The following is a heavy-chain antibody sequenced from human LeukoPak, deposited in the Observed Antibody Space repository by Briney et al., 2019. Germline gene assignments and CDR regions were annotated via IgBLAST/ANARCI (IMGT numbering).Heavy chain of an antibody. CDR3: ARVFGYSGYGYYYYYYMDV. CDR2: INPNSGGT. CDR1: GYTFTGYY. Sequence: ASVKVSCKASGYTFTGYYMHWVRQDPGQGREWMGWINPNSGGTNYAQKFQGRVTMTRDTSISTAYMELSRLRSDDTAVYYCARVFGYSGYGYYYYYYMDVWGKGTTVTISS. J-gene: IGHJ6*03. V-gene: IGHV1-2*02. D-gene: IGHD5-12*01.